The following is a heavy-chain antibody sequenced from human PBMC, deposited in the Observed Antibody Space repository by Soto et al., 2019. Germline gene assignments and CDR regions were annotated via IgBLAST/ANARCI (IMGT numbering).Heavy chain of an antibody. V-gene: IGHV3-48*03. CDR2: ISSSGSTI. D-gene: IGHD6-19*01. CDR1: GFTFSSYE. J-gene: IGHJ4*02. CDR3: AGTYSYSSGWDDNFDY. Sequence: GGSLRLSCAASGFTFSSYEMNWVRQAPGKGLEWVSYISSSGSTIYYADSVKGRFTISRDNAKNSLYLQMNSLRAEDTAVYYCAGTYSYSSGWDDNFDYWGQGTLVTVSS.